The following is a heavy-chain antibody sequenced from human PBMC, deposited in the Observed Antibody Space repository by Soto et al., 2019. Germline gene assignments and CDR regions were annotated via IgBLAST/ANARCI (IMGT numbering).Heavy chain of an antibody. D-gene: IGHD3-22*01. CDR2: IDPSDSQT. V-gene: IGHV5-10-1*01. CDR3: ARQIYDSDTGPNFQYYFDS. CDR1: GYSFAGYW. Sequence: PGASLPISCQGSGYSFAGYWITWVRQKPGKGLEWMGRIDPSDSQTYYSPSFRGHVTISVTKSITTVFLQWSSLRASDTAMYYCARQIYDSDTGPNFQYYFDSWGQGTPVTVSS. J-gene: IGHJ4*02.